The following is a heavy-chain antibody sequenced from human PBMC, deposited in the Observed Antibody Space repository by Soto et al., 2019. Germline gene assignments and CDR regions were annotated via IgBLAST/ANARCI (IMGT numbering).Heavy chain of an antibody. J-gene: IGHJ4*02. Sequence: QVQLVESGGGVAQPGRSLRLSCTASGFTFSSYAMHWVRQAPGKGLEWVAVISYDGSNKYYADSVKGRFTISRDNSKNTLFLQMNSLRAEDTAVYYCARPDYGSGSYPDYWGQGTLVTVSS. D-gene: IGHD3-10*01. V-gene: IGHV3-30-3*01. CDR3: ARPDYGSGSYPDY. CDR1: GFTFSSYA. CDR2: ISYDGSNK.